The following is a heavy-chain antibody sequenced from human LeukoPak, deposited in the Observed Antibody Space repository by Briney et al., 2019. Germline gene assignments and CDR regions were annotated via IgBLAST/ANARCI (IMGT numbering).Heavy chain of an antibody. CDR1: GFTFSSSW. J-gene: IGHJ4*02. CDR3: ARADDGSYEYYFDY. V-gene: IGHV3-7*01. CDR2: IKQDGSEK. D-gene: IGHD1-26*01. Sequence: GGSLRLSCAASGFTFSSSWMSWVRQAPGKGLEWVANIKQDGSEKYYVDSVKGRFTISRDNAKNSLYLQMNSLRAEDTAVYYCARADDGSYEYYFDYWGQGTLVTVSS.